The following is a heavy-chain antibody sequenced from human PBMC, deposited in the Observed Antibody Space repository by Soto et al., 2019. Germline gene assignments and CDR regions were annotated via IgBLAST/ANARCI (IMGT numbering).Heavy chain of an antibody. Sequence: GESLKISCQGSGYAFSSYWIAWVRQMPGKGLEWMGIIYPGDSDTRYSPSFQGQVTISVDKSITTAYRQWSNLKAPDTAMYYWARAYYTATICDPWLAAWGQRTLVTASS. D-gene: IGHD2-8*02. CDR3: ARAYYTATICDPWLAA. J-gene: IGHJ5*02. V-gene: IGHV5-51*01. CDR1: GYAFSSYW. CDR2: IYPGDSDT.